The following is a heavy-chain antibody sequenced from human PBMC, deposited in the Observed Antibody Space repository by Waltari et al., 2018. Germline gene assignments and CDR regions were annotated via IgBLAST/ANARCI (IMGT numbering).Heavy chain of an antibody. CDR2: IYYSGST. D-gene: IGHD1-26*01. Sequence: QVQLQESGPGLVKPSETLSLTCTVSGGSISSHYWSWIRQPPGKGLEWIGYIYYSGSTNCDSSLEGRVSIAVDTSKKQFSRKLSSVTAADTAVYDCARRSWSYGVGGDYWGQGTLVTVSS. J-gene: IGHJ4*02. V-gene: IGHV4-59*11. CDR1: GGSISSHY. CDR3: ARRSWSYGVGGDY.